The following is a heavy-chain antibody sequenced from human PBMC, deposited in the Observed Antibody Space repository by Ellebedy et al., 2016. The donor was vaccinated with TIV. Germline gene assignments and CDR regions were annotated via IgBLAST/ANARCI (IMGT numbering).Heavy chain of an antibody. Sequence: SETLSLTCIVSGGSISRYYWSWIRQPPGKGLEWIGEIYQSGRTNFNPSLKSRLTMSVDTPRNQFSLKLTSLTAADTAVYFCARLALVATGIWYFDLWGRGTLVTVSS. D-gene: IGHD5-12*01. J-gene: IGHJ2*01. CDR2: IYQSGRT. CDR1: GGSISRYY. CDR3: ARLALVATGIWYFDL. V-gene: IGHV4-59*12.